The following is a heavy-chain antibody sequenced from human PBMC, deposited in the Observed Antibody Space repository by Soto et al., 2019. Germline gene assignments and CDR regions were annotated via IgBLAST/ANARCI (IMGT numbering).Heavy chain of an antibody. CDR1: GYTFTSYG. CDR2: ISAYNGNT. CDR3: ARDVQLEQACAGY. Sequence: ASVKVSCKASGYTFTSYGISWVRQAPGQGLEWMGCISAYNGNTNYAQKLQGRVTMTTDTSTSTAYMELRSMRSDDTAVYYCARDVQLEQACAGYWGQGTLVSVSS. J-gene: IGHJ4*02. D-gene: IGHD1-1*01. V-gene: IGHV1-18*01.